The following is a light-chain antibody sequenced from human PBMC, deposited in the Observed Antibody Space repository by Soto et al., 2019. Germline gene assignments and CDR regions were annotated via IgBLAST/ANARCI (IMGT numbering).Light chain of an antibody. V-gene: IGKV3-20*01. CDR2: GAS. J-gene: IGKJ5*01. Sequence: VLTQSPGTLSLSPGERATLSCRASQSVSSSYLALYQQQPGPAPRLLIYGASSRATGIPDRFSGSGSGTDFTPTINRLEPDDFAVYYRQPYGSPITFGQGTRLEIK. CDR1: QSVSSSY. CDR3: QPYGSPIT.